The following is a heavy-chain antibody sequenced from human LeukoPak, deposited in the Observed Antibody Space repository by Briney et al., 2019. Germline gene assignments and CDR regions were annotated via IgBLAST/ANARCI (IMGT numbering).Heavy chain of an antibody. D-gene: IGHD2-15*01. J-gene: IGHJ6*02. Sequence: ASVKVSCKAFGYTFASFGVSWVRQAPGQGLEWMAWISVYSGNTKIAQKFQGRVTVNTETSTDTAYMELRSLRSDDTAVYYCARDIVVVVGSFYYGMDVWGQGTTVTVSS. V-gene: IGHV1-18*01. CDR2: ISVYSGNT. CDR3: ARDIVVVVGSFYYGMDV. CDR1: GYTFASFG.